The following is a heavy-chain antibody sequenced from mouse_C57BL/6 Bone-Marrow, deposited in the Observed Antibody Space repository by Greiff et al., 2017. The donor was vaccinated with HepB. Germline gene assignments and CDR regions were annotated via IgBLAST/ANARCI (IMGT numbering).Heavy chain of an antibody. Sequence: VKLQESGAELVRPGTSVKVSCKASGYAFTNYLIEWVKQRPGQGLEWIGVINPGSGGTNYNEKFKGKATLTADKSSSTAYMQLSSLTSEDSAVYFCARTRQLRLSFDYWGQGTTLTVSS. J-gene: IGHJ2*01. D-gene: IGHD3-2*02. V-gene: IGHV1-54*01. CDR2: INPGSGGT. CDR1: GYAFTNYL. CDR3: ARTRQLRLSFDY.